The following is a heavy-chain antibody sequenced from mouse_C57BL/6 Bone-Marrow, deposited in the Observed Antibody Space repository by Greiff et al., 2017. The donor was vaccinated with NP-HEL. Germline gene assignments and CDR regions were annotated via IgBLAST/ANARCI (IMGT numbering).Heavy chain of an antibody. Sequence: DVQLQESEGGLVQPGSSMKLSCTASGFTFSDYYMAWVRQVPEKGLEWVANINYDGSSTYYLDSLKSRFIISRDNAKNILYLQMSSLKSEDTATYYCARDLGHYDYEGAMDYWGQGTSVTVSS. D-gene: IGHD2-4*01. CDR1: GFTFSDYY. J-gene: IGHJ4*01. V-gene: IGHV5-16*01. CDR3: ARDLGHYDYEGAMDY. CDR2: INYDGSST.